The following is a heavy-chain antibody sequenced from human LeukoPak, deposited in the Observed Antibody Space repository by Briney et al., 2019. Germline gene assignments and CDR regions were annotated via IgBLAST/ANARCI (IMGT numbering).Heavy chain of an antibody. CDR3: ARVASSGWNGYNFMDV. CDR2: IITIFDKV. Sequence: SVKVSCKASGGDFNKYVFSWVRQAPGQGLEWMGGIITIFDKVNYAQNFQGRVTITADEATSTAYMELRSLRSDDTAVYYCARVASSGWNGYNFMDVWGTGTTVTVSS. J-gene: IGHJ6*03. CDR1: GGDFNKYV. V-gene: IGHV1-69*01. D-gene: IGHD6-19*01.